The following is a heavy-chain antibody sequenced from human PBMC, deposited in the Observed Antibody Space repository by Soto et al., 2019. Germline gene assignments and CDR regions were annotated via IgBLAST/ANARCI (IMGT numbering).Heavy chain of an antibody. CDR1: GDTFTDYD. CDR3: ASWAGYSK. CDR2: VNPTSDNT. D-gene: IGHD3-9*01. J-gene: IGHJ4*02. V-gene: IGHV1-8*01. Sequence: GASVKLSCKLCGDTFTDYDINWVRQASELGLEWMGWVNPTSDNTGYAQKFQGRVTMTWNTSISTAYMELSSLRSEDTAVYYCASWAGYSKWGQGTLVTVST.